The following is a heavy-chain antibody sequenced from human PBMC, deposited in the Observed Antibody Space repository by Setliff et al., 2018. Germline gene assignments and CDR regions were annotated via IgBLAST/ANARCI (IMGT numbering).Heavy chain of an antibody. CDR3: ATPRSGIIDAFDI. CDR1: GYTFTNYG. V-gene: IGHV1-18*01. CDR2: ISAYNGNT. J-gene: IGHJ3*02. Sequence: ASVKVSCKASGYTFTNYGISWVRQAPGQGLEWMGWISAYNGNTIYAQKFQGRVTMTEDTSTDTAYMELSSLRSGDTAVYYCATPRSGIIDAFDIWGQGTMVTVSS. D-gene: IGHD2-15*01.